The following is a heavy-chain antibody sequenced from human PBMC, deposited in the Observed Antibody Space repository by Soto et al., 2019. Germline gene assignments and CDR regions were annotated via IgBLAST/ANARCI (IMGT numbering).Heavy chain of an antibody. J-gene: IGHJ6*02. CDR2: IGESGTPT. CDR1: GFTFSSYA. D-gene: IGHD2-2*01. Sequence: EVQLLESGGGLVQPGGSLRLSCAASGFTFSSYAMKWVRQAPGKGLEWVSLIGESGTPTYYADSVKGRFTISRDNSGNTLFLEMYSLRAEDTAVYYCARYIPGVRYYGMDVWGQGTTVNVYS. CDR3: ARYIPGVRYYGMDV. V-gene: IGHV3-23*01.